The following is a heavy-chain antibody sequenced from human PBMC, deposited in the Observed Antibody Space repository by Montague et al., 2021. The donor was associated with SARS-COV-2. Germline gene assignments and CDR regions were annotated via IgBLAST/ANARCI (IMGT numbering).Heavy chain of an antibody. CDR1: GVSVTDYY. V-gene: IGHV4-59*08. CDR3: VRHPLYDGLNGSPDF. D-gene: IGHD3-16*01. CDR2: VLYNKGT. J-gene: IGHJ4*02. Sequence: SETLSLTCTVSGVSVTDYYWSWIRQPPGKGLEWFGDVLYNKGTNFNPSLNSRVAISVDTSKNQFSLRLTSVTAADTAFYYCVRHPLYDGLNGSPDFWDQGTLVTVSS.